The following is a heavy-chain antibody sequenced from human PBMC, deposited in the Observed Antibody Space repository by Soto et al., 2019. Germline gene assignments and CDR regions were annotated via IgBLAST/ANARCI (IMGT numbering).Heavy chain of an antibody. CDR1: GYTFASYV. CDR3: ARPDIVLVPAAAASYYYYGMDV. Sequence: ASVKVSCKASGYTFASYVISWVRQAPGQGPEWMGWISAHNGNTYYAQKFQGRVTMTTDTSTSTGYMELGNLRSDDTAVYYCARPDIVLVPAAAASYYYYGMDVWGQGTTVTVSS. J-gene: IGHJ6*02. V-gene: IGHV1-18*01. D-gene: IGHD2-2*01. CDR2: ISAHNGNT.